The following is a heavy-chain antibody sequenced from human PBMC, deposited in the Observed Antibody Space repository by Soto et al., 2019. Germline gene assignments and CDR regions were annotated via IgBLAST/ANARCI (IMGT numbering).Heavy chain of an antibody. D-gene: IGHD6-13*01. CDR3: ARETPSRPIAAAGTRYYYGMDV. Sequence: EVQLVESGGGLVQPGGSLRLSCAASGFTVSSNYMSWVRQAPGKGLEWVSVIYSGGSTYYADSVKGRFTISRHNSKNTLQLKRNSLRAEDTAVYYCARETPSRPIAAAGTRYYYGMDVWGQGTTVTLS. V-gene: IGHV3-53*04. J-gene: IGHJ6*02. CDR2: IYSGGST. CDR1: GFTVSSNY.